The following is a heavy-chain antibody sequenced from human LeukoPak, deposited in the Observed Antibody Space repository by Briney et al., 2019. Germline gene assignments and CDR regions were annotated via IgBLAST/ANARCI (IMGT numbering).Heavy chain of an antibody. CDR1: GGTFSSCA. CDR2: IIPIFGTA. V-gene: IGHV1-69*05. J-gene: IGHJ4*02. Sequence: GSSVKVSCKASGGTFSSCAISWVRQAPGQGLERMGGIIPIFGTANYAQKFQGRVTITTDESTSTAYMELSSLRSEDTAVYYCARDGMEPRYYFDYWGQGTLVTVSS. D-gene: IGHD1-14*01. CDR3: ARDGMEPRYYFDY.